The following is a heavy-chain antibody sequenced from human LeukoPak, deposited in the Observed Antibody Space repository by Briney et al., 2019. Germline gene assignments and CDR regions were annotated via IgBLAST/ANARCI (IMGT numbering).Heavy chain of an antibody. CDR2: ESGIGANT. D-gene: IGHD2-15*01. Sequence: PGGSLGLSCAASGFRFITFVMSWVRQAPGKGWVGGSTESGIGANTYYADYMKGRLTVSRDNSKNTLYLQLNSLRVEDTAVYYCAKGPVEGTRWFDPWGQGTLVTVSS. J-gene: IGHJ5*02. CDR3: AKGPVEGTRWFDP. V-gene: IGHV3-23*01. CDR1: GFRFITFV.